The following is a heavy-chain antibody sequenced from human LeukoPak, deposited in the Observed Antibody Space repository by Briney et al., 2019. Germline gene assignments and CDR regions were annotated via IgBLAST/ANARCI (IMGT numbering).Heavy chain of an antibody. J-gene: IGHJ4*02. CDR1: GFTFDDYA. CDR3: ARGPAEVPFDY. D-gene: IGHD4/OR15-4a*01. V-gene: IGHV3-43D*03. Sequence: GGSLRLSCAASGFTFDDYAMHWVRQAPGKGLEWVSLISWDGGSTYYADSVKGRFTISRDNSKNSLYLQMNSLRAEDTAVYYCARGPAEVPFDYWGQGTLVTVSS. CDR2: ISWDGGST.